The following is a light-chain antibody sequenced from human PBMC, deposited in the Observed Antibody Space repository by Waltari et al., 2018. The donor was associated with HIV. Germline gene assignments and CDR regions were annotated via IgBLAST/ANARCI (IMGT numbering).Light chain of an antibody. V-gene: IGKV4-1*01. CDR2: WAA. CDR1: QSVLYSSNNKNY. Sequence: DFVMTQSPDSLAVSLGERAPVNCKYHQSVLYSSNNKNYLAWYQQKPGQPPKLLIYWAATRESGVPDRFTGTGSGTDFTLTISSLQAEDVAVYYGQQYYTTPRTFGQGTKVVIK. CDR3: QQYYTTPRT. J-gene: IGKJ1*01.